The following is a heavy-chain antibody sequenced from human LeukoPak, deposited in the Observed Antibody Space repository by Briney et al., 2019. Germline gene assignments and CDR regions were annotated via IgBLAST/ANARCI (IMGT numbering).Heavy chain of an antibody. D-gene: IGHD2-15*01. J-gene: IGHJ6*02. Sequence: SETLSLTCTVSGGSIGSYYWNWIRQPPGKGLEWIGYIYYGGSTTYNPSLKSRVTISVDTSKNQFSLRLSSVTAADTAVYYCARGPHTVVVAATASLRYYYYGMDVWGQGTTVTVSS. CDR3: ARGPHTVVVAATASLRYYYYGMDV. V-gene: IGHV4-59*12. CDR2: IYYGGST. CDR1: GGSIGSYY.